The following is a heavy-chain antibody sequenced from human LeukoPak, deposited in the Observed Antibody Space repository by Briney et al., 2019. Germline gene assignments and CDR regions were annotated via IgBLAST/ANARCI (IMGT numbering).Heavy chain of an antibody. V-gene: IGHV1-46*01. CDR1: GYTFTSYY. Sequence: ASVKVSCEASGYTFTSYYMRWVRQAPGQGLEWMGIINPSGGSTSYAQKFQGRVTMTRDTSTSTVYMELSSLRSEDTAVYYCARDVPHGGGVGYYFDYWGQGTLVTVSS. J-gene: IGHJ4*02. D-gene: IGHD1-26*01. CDR2: INPSGGST. CDR3: ARDVPHGGGVGYYFDY.